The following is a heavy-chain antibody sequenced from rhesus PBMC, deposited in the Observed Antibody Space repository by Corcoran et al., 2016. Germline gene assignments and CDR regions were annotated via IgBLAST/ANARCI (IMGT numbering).Heavy chain of an antibody. J-gene: IGHJ4*01. CDR1: GGSISSNY. V-gene: IGHV4-173*01. D-gene: IGHD3-3*01. Sequence: QVQLQESGPGLVKPSETLSLTCAVSGGSISSNYWRWIRQPPGKGLEWIGRIPGSGGSTDYNPSLKSRVTISTDTSKNQFSLKLSSVTAADTAVYYCARDWMAWTGYYYFDYWGQGVLVTVSS. CDR2: IPGSGGST. CDR3: ARDWMAWTGYYYFDY.